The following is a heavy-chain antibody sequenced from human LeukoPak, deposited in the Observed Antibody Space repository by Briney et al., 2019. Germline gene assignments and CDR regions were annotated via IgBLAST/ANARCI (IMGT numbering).Heavy chain of an antibody. Sequence: GGSLRLSCAASGFTFSTYAMHWVRQAPGKGLEWVANIKQDGSEKYYVDSVKGRFTISRDNAKNSLYLQMNSLRAEDTAVYYCARGGRGWNYYYYYMDVWGKGTTVTVSS. V-gene: IGHV3-7*01. J-gene: IGHJ6*03. D-gene: IGHD2-15*01. CDR3: ARGGRGWNYYYYYMDV. CDR2: IKQDGSEK. CDR1: GFTFSTYA.